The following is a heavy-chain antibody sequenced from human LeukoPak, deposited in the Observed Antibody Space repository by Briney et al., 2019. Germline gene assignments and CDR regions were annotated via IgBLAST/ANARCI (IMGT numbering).Heavy chain of an antibody. CDR1: GGSISSSSYH. CDR3: ARDIVGASEFDY. Sequence: PSETLSLTCAVYGGSISSSSYHWGWIRQPPGKGLEWIGSIYYSGSTYYNPSLKSRVTISVDTSKNQFSLKLSSVTAADTAVYYCARDIVGASEFDYWGQGTLVTVSS. J-gene: IGHJ4*02. CDR2: IYYSGST. V-gene: IGHV4-39*07. D-gene: IGHD1-26*01.